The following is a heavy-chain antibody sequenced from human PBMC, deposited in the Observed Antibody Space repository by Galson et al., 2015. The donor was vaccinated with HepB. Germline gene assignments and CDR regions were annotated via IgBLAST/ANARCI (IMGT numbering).Heavy chain of an antibody. CDR1: GYTFTTYN. CDR2: ISPSDGAV. CDR3: AREKFFTYYFDY. J-gene: IGHJ4*02. Sequence: SVKVSCKATGYTFTTYNIQWVRQAPGQGLEWMGRISPSDGAVHYAQKFQGRVTMTRDTSTSTVYMDLSSLASEDTAVYYCAREKFFTYYFDYWGQGTLVTVSS. D-gene: IGHD3-3*01. V-gene: IGHV1-46*01.